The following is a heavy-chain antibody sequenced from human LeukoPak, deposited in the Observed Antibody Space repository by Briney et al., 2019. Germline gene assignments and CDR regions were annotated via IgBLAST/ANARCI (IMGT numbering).Heavy chain of an antibody. D-gene: IGHD5-18*01. V-gene: IGHV7-4-1*02. CDR3: GRDPRLGIRGYTYGYIDY. Sequence: ASVKVSCKTSGYTFSSYTIIWVRQAPGQGLEWMGWINTNTRNPTYAQGFTGRYVFSLDTSVSTAYLQISGLTADDTAVYFCGRDPRLGIRGYTYGYIDYWGQGTLVTVSS. CDR1: GYTFSSYT. J-gene: IGHJ4*02. CDR2: INTNTRNP.